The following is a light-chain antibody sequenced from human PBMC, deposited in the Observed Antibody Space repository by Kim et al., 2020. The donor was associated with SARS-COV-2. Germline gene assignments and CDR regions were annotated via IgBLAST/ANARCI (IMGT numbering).Light chain of an antibody. CDR3: QQYYSYPLT. CDR1: QGISSY. CDR2: AAS. Sequence: AIRMTQSPSSFSASTGDRVTITCRASQGISSYLAWYQQKPGKAPKLLIYAASTLQSGVPSRFSGSGSGTDFTLTNSCLQSEDFATYYCQQYYSYPLTFGGGTKVDIK. V-gene: IGKV1-8*01. J-gene: IGKJ4*01.